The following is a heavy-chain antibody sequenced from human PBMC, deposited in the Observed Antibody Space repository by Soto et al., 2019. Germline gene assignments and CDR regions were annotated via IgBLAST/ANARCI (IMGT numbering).Heavy chain of an antibody. Sequence: QVQLVETGGGVVQPGRSLRLSCAASGFTFSSYGMHWVRQAPGKGLEWVAVIWYDGSNKYYADSVKGRFTISRDNSKNTLYLQMNSLRAEDTAVYSCARDFYYYDSSGYYGAFDIWGQGTMVTVSS. CDR1: GFTFSSYG. J-gene: IGHJ3*02. D-gene: IGHD3-22*01. CDR2: IWYDGSNK. CDR3: ARDFYYYDSSGYYGAFDI. V-gene: IGHV3-33*01.